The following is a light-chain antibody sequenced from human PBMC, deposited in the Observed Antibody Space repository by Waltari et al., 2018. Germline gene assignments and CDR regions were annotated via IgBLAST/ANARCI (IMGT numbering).Light chain of an antibody. CDR1: QSLLYNSNDKNY. CDR3: QQDYSRRT. Sequence: DIVMTQSPDSLAVSLGERVTINCKSSQSLLYNSNDKNYLAWYQQKPGQPPKLLFYWASTRHSGVPDRFSGSWSATDFTLTISSLQAEDVAVYYYQQDYSRRTFGKGT. J-gene: IGKJ1*01. V-gene: IGKV4-1*01. CDR2: WAS.